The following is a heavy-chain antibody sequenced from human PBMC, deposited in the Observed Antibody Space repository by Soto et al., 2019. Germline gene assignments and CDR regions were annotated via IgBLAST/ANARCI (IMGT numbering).Heavy chain of an antibody. J-gene: IGHJ4*02. Sequence: QVQLVESGGGVVQPGRSLRLSCAASGFTFSSYGMHWVRQAPGKGLEWVAVIWYDGSNKYYADSVKGRFTISRDNSKNTLYLQMNSLRAEDTAVYYCARDGVPSYYYDSSGSMGFDYWGQGTLVTVSS. CDR1: GFTFSSYG. CDR3: ARDGVPSYYYDSSGSMGFDY. D-gene: IGHD3-22*01. CDR2: IWYDGSNK. V-gene: IGHV3-33*01.